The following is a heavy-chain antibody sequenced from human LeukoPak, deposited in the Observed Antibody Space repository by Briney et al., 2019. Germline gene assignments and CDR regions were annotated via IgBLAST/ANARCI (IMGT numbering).Heavy chain of an antibody. V-gene: IGHV4-59*08. J-gene: IGHJ4*02. D-gene: IGHD2-15*01. CDR1: GGSISSYY. CDR3: ARHRGAYCSGGTCYSSYYFDS. Sequence: SETLSLTCTVSGGSISSYYWSWIRQPPGKGLEWIGYMYYSGSTTYSPSLESRVTISVDTSKKQFSLKLSSVTAADTAVYYCARHRGAYCSGGTCYSSYYFDSWGQGTLVTVSS. CDR2: MYYSGST.